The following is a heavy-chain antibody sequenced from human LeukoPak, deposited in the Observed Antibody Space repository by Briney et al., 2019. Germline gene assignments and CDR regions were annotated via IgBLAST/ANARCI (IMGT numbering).Heavy chain of an antibody. CDR2: ISAYNGNT. D-gene: IGHD4-11*01. CDR3: GKDSRPLVTTFRSRWTDF. J-gene: IGHJ4*02. V-gene: IGHV1-18*01. Sequence: GASVKVSCKASGYTFTSYGISWVRQAPGQGLEWMGWISAYNGNTNYAQKLQGRVTMTTDTSTSTAYMELRSLRSDDTAVYYCGKDSRPLVTTFRSRWTDFWGQGTLVTVSS. CDR1: GYTFTSYG.